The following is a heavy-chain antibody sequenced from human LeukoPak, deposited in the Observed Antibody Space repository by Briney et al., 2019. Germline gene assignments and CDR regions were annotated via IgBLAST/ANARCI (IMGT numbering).Heavy chain of an antibody. V-gene: IGHV4-59*01. CDR3: ARLNPCTGDAFDI. Sequence: SETLSLTCTVSGGSISSYYWSWIRQPPGKGLEWIGYIYYSGSTNYNPSLKSRVTISVDTSKNQFSLKLSSVTAADTAVYYCARLNPCTGDAFDIWGQGTMVTVSS. CDR1: GGSISSYY. D-gene: IGHD1-14*01. CDR2: IYYSGST. J-gene: IGHJ3*02.